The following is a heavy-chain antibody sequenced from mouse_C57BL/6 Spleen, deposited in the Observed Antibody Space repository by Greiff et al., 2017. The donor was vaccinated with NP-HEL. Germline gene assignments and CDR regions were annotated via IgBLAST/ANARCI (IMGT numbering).Heavy chain of an antibody. Sequence: VQLQQSGPELVKPGASVKISCKASGYTFTDYYMNWVKQSHGKSLEWIGDINPNNGGTSYNQKFKGKATLTVDKSSSTAYMELRSLTSEDSAVYYCARGTDDAPFAYWGQGTLVTVSA. CDR2: INPNNGGT. D-gene: IGHD2-12*01. V-gene: IGHV1-26*01. J-gene: IGHJ3*01. CDR1: GYTFTDYY. CDR3: ARGTDDAPFAY.